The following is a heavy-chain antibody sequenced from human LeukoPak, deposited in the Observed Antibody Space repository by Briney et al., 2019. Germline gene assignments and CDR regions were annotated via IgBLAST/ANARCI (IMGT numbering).Heavy chain of an antibody. CDR1: GGSINTRGSY. Sequence: PSETLSLTCSLSGGSINTRGSYWGWIRQPPGKGLEWIGNIYHSGSTYYNPSLESRVTISRDTPKNQFSLKLTSVSAADTAVYYCARVTPYTAQDWGQGTLVTVSS. CDR3: ARVTPYTAQD. D-gene: IGHD3-16*01. CDR2: IYHSGST. J-gene: IGHJ4*02. V-gene: IGHV4-39*07.